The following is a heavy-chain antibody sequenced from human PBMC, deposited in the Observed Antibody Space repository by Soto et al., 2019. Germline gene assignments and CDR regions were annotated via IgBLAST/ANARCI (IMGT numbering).Heavy chain of an antibody. CDR2: ISSSSSYI. CDR1: GFTFSSYS. Sequence: PGGSLRLSCAASGFTFSSYSMNWARQAPGKGLEWVSSISSSSSYIYYADSVKGRFTISRDNAKNSLYLQMNSLRAEDTAVYYCARAAVRDSRNYGMGVWGQGTTVTVSS. CDR3: ARAAVRDSRNYGMGV. V-gene: IGHV3-21*01. J-gene: IGHJ6*02. D-gene: IGHD6-13*01.